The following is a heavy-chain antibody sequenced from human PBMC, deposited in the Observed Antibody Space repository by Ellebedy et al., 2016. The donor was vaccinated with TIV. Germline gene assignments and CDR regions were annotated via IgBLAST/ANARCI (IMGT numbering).Heavy chain of an antibody. J-gene: IGHJ4*02. V-gene: IGHV4-59*12. CDR2: IYFSGST. Sequence: MPSETLSLTCTVSRGSISGYYWNWIRQPPGKGLEWIGYIYFSGSTNYNPSLKSRVTISVDTSKNQFSLKLSSVTAADTAVYYCARGRVEADFIVVVAAAIYYFDYWGQGTLVTVSS. CDR3: ARGRVEADFIVVVAAAIYYFDY. CDR1: RGSISGYY. D-gene: IGHD2-15*01.